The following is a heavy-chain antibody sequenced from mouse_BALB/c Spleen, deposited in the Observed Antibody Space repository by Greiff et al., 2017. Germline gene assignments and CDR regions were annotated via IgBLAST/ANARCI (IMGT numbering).Heavy chain of an antibody. CDR3: AGQLGLPFAY. V-gene: IGHV1S56*01. J-gene: IGHJ3*01. CDR2: IYPGDGST. D-gene: IGHD3-1*01. CDR1: GYTFTSYY. Sequence: QVRLKESGPELVKPGASVKMSCKASGYTFTSYYIHWVKQRPGQGLEWIGWIYPGDGSTKYNEKFKGKTTLTADKSSSTAYMLLSSLTSEDSAIYFCAGQLGLPFAYWGQGTLVTVSA.